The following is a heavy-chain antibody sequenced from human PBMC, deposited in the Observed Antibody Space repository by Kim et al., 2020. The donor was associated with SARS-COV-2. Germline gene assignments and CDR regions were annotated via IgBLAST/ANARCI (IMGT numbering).Heavy chain of an antibody. CDR1: GGTFSSYA. Sequence: SVKVSCKASGGTFSSYAISWVRQATGQGLEWMGGIIPIIGTANYAQKFQGRVTITADESTSTAYMELSSLRSEDTAVYYCASGSSGYYSDYWGQGTLVTVSS. CDR3: ASGSSGYYSDY. V-gene: IGHV1-69*13. D-gene: IGHD3-22*01. CDR2: IIPIIGTA. J-gene: IGHJ4*02.